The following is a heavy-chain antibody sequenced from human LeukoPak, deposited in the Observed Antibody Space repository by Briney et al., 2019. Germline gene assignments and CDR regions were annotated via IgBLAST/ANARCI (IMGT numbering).Heavy chain of an antibody. CDR2: INPDGSDK. CDR3: ARDWGRIAYYADY. J-gene: IGHJ4*02. CDR1: GFSFRTSW. D-gene: IGHD3-3*01. V-gene: IGHV3-7*01. Sequence: GGSLRLSCGASGFSFRTSWLNWVRQAPGKGLEWVASINPDGSDKYSVDSVKGRFTISRDNAKNSLYLQMNSLRAEDTAIYYCARDWGRIAYYADYWGQGILVTVSS.